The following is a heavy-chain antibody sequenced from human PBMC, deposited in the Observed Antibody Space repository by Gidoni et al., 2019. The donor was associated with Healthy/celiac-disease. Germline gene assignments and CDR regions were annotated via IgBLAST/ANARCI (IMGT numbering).Heavy chain of an antibody. CDR2: INHSGST. V-gene: IGHV4-34*01. Sequence: QVQLQQWGAGLLKPSETLSLTCAVYGGSFSGYYWSWIRQPPGKGLEWSGEINHSGSTNYNPSLKSRVTISVDTSKNQFSLKLSSVTAADTAVYYCARLVIAVAGRGYYYYGMDVWGQGTTVTVSS. J-gene: IGHJ6*02. CDR1: GGSFSGYY. D-gene: IGHD6-19*01. CDR3: ARLVIAVAGRGYYYYGMDV.